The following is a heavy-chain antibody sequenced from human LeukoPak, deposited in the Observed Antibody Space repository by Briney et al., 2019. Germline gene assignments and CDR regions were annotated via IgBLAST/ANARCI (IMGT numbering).Heavy chain of an antibody. CDR2: IYHSGST. V-gene: IGHV4-38-2*02. J-gene: IGHJ5*02. D-gene: IGHD3-3*01. CDR3: ARSPGDFWSGYLNWFDP. CDR1: GYSISSGYY. Sequence: PSETLSLTFTVSGYSISSGYYWGWIRQPPGKGLEWIGSIYHSGSTYYNPSLKSRVTISVDTSKNQFSLKLSSVTAADTAVYYCARSPGDFWSGYLNWFDPWGQGTLVTVSS.